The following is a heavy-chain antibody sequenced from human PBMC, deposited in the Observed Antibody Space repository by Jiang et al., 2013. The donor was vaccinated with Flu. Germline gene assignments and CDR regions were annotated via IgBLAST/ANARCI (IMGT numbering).Heavy chain of an antibody. D-gene: IGHD1-26*01. CDR1: GGSISSYY. CDR2: IYYSGST. CDR3: ARLGIVNNISGAFDI. J-gene: IGHJ3*02. V-gene: IGHV4-59*08. Sequence: GPGLVKPSETLSLTCTVSGGSISSYYWSWIRQPPGKGLEWIGYIYYSGSTNYNPSLKSRVTISVDTSKNQFSLKLSSVTAADTAVYYCARLGIVNNISGAFDIWGQGTMVTVSS.